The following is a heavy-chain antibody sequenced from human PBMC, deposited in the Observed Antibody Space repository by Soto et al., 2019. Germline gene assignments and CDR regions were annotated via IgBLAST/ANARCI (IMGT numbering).Heavy chain of an antibody. CDR2: IYYSGST. J-gene: IGHJ5*02. D-gene: IGHD4-17*01. Sequence: SETLSLTCTVSGGSISSYYWSWIRQPPGKGLEWIGYIYYSGSTNYNPSLKSRVTISVDTSKNQFSLKLSPVTAADTAVYYCARVWTTVTNWFDPWGQGTLVTVSS. CDR3: ARVWTTVTNWFDP. CDR1: GGSISSYY. V-gene: IGHV4-59*08.